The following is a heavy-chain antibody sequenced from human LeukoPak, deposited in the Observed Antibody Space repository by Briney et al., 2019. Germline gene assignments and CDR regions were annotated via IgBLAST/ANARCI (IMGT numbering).Heavy chain of an antibody. J-gene: IGHJ4*02. V-gene: IGHV4-39*01. CDR1: GGSITSSSYY. Sequence: SETLSLTCTVSGGSITSSSYYWGWIRQPPGKGLEWIGSISYTGRTYYNPSLKSRVTVSVDTSKKQFSLKLNSVTAADTAVYYCAREVAASSWSYWGQGTLVTVSS. CDR2: ISYTGRT. D-gene: IGHD6-13*01. CDR3: AREVAASSWSY.